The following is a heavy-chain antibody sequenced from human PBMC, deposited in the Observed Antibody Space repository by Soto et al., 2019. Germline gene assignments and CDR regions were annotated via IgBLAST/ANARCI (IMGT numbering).Heavy chain of an antibody. J-gene: IGHJ6*02. CDR3: ATTNFYYDSSGYWIPYYYYGMDV. Sequence: SVKVSCKASGGTFSSYSISWVGQSPGQGLDWMGGIIPIFGTANYGQKFQGRVTITADESTSTAYMELSSLRSEDTAVYYCATTNFYYDSSGYWIPYYYYGMDVWGQGTTVTVSS. V-gene: IGHV1-69*13. CDR1: GGTFSSYS. D-gene: IGHD3-22*01. CDR2: IIPIFGTA.